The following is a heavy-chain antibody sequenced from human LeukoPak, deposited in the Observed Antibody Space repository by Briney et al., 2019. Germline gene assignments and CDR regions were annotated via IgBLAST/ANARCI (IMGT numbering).Heavy chain of an antibody. Sequence: PGGTLRLSCVASGFTFITYGMSWVRQAPGKGLEWVSGISGHGGSTDYADSVKGHFTISRDNSKNTVYLQMNSLRAEDTAVYYCAELGITMIGGVWGKGTTVTISS. CDR3: AELGITMIGGV. CDR1: GFTFITYG. J-gene: IGHJ6*04. CDR2: ISGHGGST. D-gene: IGHD3-10*02. V-gene: IGHV3-23*01.